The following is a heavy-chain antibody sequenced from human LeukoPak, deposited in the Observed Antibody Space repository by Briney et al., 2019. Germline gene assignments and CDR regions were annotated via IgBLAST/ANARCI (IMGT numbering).Heavy chain of an antibody. V-gene: IGHV4-59*01. CDR3: ASLVVVSYAFDI. Sequence: SETLSLTCTVSGGSISSYYWSWIRQPPGKGLEWIGYIYYSGSTNYNPSLKSRVTISVDTSKNQFSLKLSSVTAADTAVYYCASLVVVSYAFDIWGQGTMVTVSS. CDR2: IYYSGST. CDR1: GGSISSYY. D-gene: IGHD3-22*01. J-gene: IGHJ3*02.